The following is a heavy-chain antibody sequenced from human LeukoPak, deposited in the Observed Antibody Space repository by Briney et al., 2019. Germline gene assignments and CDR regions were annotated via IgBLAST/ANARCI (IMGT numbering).Heavy chain of an antibody. CDR2: ISYDGSNK. CDR3: ARDTYVADY. V-gene: IGHV3-30*04. Sequence: GGSLRLSCAASGFIFSNYAMHWVRQAPGKGLEWLIFISYDGSNKYYADSVKGRFTISRDNSKNTLYLQMNSLRAEDTAVYYCARDTYVADYWGQGTLVTVSS. J-gene: IGHJ4*02. D-gene: IGHD3-10*02. CDR1: GFIFSNYA.